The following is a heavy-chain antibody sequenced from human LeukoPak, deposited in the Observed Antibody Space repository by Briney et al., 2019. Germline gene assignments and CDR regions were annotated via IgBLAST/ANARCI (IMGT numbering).Heavy chain of an antibody. V-gene: IGHV3-11*01. CDR1: GFTFSDSY. D-gene: IGHD5-12*01. J-gene: IGHJ6*04. CDR2: ISGGFINI. Sequence: PGGSLRLSCAASGFTFSDSYMSWIRQAPGKGLEWISYISGGFINIYYADSVKGRFTISRDNAKNSLYLQMNSLRAEDTAVYYCARGSADYSWYMDVWGKGTTVTVSS. CDR3: ARGSADYSWYMDV.